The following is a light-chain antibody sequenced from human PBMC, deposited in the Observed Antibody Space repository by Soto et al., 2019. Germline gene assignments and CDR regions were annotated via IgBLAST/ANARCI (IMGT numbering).Light chain of an antibody. Sequence: EIVLTQSPGTLSLSPGETATLSCRASQSVRSNLAWHQQKPGQAPRLLIYAASTRATGVPARFSGGGSGTEFTLTISDLQSEDFAVYFCQHYDIWPLTFGGGTKVDIK. CDR1: QSVRSN. CDR3: QHYDIWPLT. V-gene: IGKV3-15*01. CDR2: AAS. J-gene: IGKJ4*01.